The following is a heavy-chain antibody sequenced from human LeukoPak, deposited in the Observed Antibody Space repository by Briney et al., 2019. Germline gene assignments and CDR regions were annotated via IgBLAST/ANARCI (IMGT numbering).Heavy chain of an antibody. V-gene: IGHV3-21*01. Sequence: GGSLRLSCVDSGFTFSTYSMNWVRQAPGKGLEWVSSISSSSSYIYYGDSVKGRFTISRDNAKNSLYLQMNSLRAEDTAVYYCARDGAVTNGRYFDYWGQGTLVTVSS. D-gene: IGHD4-17*01. CDR2: ISSSSSYI. J-gene: IGHJ4*02. CDR3: ARDGAVTNGRYFDY. CDR1: GFTFSTYS.